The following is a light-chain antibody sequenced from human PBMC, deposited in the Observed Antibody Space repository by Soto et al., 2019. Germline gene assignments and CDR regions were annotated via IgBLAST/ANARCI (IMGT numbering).Light chain of an antibody. CDR3: SSYAGNYNLV. CDR1: TSDVGAYNF. V-gene: IGLV2-8*01. J-gene: IGLJ2*01. Sequence: QSALTQPPSASGSPGQSVTISCTGATSDVGAYNFVSWYQQHPGKAPKLMIYAVNKRPSGVPDRFSGSKSGNTASLTVSGLQAEDAADYFCSSYAGNYNLVFGGGTKLTVL. CDR2: AVN.